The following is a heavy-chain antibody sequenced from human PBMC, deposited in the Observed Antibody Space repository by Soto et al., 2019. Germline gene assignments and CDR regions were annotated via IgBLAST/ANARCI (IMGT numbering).Heavy chain of an antibody. V-gene: IGHV3-23*01. D-gene: IGHD3-10*01. CDR1: GFTFSSYA. J-gene: IGHJ4*02. Sequence: GGSLRLSCAASGFTFSSYAMSWVRQAPGKGLEWVSAISGSGGSTYYADSVKGRFTISRDNSKNTLYLQMNSLRAEDTAVYDCAKDSRNQSEAVRGVIESFDYWGQGTLVTVSS. CDR2: ISGSGGST. CDR3: AKDSRNQSEAVRGVIESFDY.